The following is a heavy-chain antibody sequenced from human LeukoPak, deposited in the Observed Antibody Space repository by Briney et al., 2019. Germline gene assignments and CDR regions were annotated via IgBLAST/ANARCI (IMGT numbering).Heavy chain of an antibody. Sequence: ASVKVSCKASGYTFTSYDINWVRQATGQGLEWMGIINPSGGSTSYAQKFQGRVTLTRDMSTSTVYMELSSLRSEDTAVYYCARGGAYCGGDCYLTYLHHDAFDIWGQGTMVTVSS. CDR2: INPSGGST. J-gene: IGHJ3*02. D-gene: IGHD2-21*02. CDR1: GYTFTSYD. V-gene: IGHV1-46*01. CDR3: ARGGAYCGGDCYLTYLHHDAFDI.